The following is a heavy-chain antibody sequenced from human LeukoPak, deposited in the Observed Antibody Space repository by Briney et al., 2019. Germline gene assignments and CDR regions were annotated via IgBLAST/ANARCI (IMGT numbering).Heavy chain of an antibody. CDR2: IPYDGSNK. CDR1: GFTFSSYG. D-gene: IGHD2-15*01. J-gene: IGHJ5*02. V-gene: IGHV3-30*02. Sequence: GGSLRLSCAASGFTFSSYGMHWVRQTPGKGLEWVAFIPYDGSNKYYADSVKGRFTISRDNSKNTLYLQMNSLRVEDTAVYYCAKNGDCSGGSCYHGINWFDPWGQGTLVTVSS. CDR3: AKNGDCSGGSCYHGINWFDP.